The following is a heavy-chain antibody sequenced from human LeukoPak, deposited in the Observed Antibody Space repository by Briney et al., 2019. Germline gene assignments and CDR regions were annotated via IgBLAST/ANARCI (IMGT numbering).Heavy chain of an antibody. V-gene: IGHV3-30-3*01. CDR1: GFTFSSYA. CDR2: ISYDGSNK. CDR3: ARERMVVIPFCDY. D-gene: IGHD3-22*01. J-gene: IGHJ4*02. Sequence: PGGSLRLSCAASGFTFSSYAMHWVRQAPGKGLEWVAVISYDGSNKYYADSVKGRFTISRDNSKNTLYLQMNSLRAEDTAVYYCARERMVVIPFCDYWGQGTLVTVSS.